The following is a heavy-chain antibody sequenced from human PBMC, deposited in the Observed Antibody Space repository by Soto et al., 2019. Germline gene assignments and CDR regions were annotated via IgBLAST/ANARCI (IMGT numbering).Heavy chain of an antibody. CDR3: AGVLRYFDWLFQGWFDP. J-gene: IGHJ5*02. D-gene: IGHD3-9*01. CDR2: IYYSGST. CDR1: GGSISSGGYY. Sequence: PSETLSLTCTVSGGSISSGGYYWICIRQHPGKGLEWIGYIYYSGSTYYNPSLKSRVTISVDTSKNQFSLKLSSVTAADTAVYYCAGVLRYFDWLFQGWFDPWGQGTLVTVSS. V-gene: IGHV4-31*03.